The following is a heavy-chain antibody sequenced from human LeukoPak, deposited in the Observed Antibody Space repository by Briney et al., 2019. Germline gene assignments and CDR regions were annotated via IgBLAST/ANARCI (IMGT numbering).Heavy chain of an antibody. Sequence: SETLSLTCTVSGSSISSSSYYWSWIRQPPGKGLEWIGSIYYSGSTYYNPSLKSRVTISVDTSKNQFSLKLSSVTAADTAVYYCARPSGSGSYHWGQGTLVTVSS. J-gene: IGHJ4*02. D-gene: IGHD3-10*01. CDR3: ARPSGSGSYH. CDR1: GSSISSSSYY. CDR2: IYYSGST. V-gene: IGHV4-39*01.